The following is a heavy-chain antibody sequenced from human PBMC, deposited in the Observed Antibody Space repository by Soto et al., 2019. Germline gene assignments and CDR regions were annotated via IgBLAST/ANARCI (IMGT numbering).Heavy chain of an antibody. CDR3: ARYSSGSSDPRLDS. V-gene: IGHV4-4*02. Sequence: ASETLSLTCAVSGGSISNNNWWHWVRQPPRKGLEWIGEIYHSGSTKYNPSLESRVTISVDKPKNQFSLRLSSVTAADTAVYYCARYSSGSSDPRLDSWGQGALVTVSS. CDR1: GGSISNNNW. J-gene: IGHJ4*02. D-gene: IGHD6-19*01. CDR2: IYHSGST.